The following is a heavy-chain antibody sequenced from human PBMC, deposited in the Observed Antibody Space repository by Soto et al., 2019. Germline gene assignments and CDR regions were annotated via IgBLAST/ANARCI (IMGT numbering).Heavy chain of an antibody. CDR3: ARGPSIVVVVAATPAAFDI. J-gene: IGHJ3*02. V-gene: IGHV1-2*04. CDR1: GYTFTGYY. D-gene: IGHD2-15*01. CDR2: INPNSGGT. Sequence: ASVKVSCKASGYTFTGYYMHWVRQAPGQGLEWMGWINPNSGGTNYAQKFQGWVTMTRETSISTAYMERSRLRSDDTAVYYCARGPSIVVVVAATPAAFDIWGQGTMVTVSS.